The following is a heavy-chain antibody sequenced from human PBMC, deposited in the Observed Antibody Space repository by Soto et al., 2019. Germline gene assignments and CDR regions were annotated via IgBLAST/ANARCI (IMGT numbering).Heavy chain of an antibody. CDR2: IYYSGST. D-gene: IGHD3-3*01. V-gene: IGHV4-59*12. Sequence: PSETLSLTCTVSGGSISSYYWSWIRQPPGKGLEGIGYIYYSGSTNYNPSLKSRVTISVDTSKNQFSLSLSSVTAADTAVYYCARNYDFWSGEDYYYYGMDVWGQGTTVTVSS. CDR3: ARNYDFWSGEDYYYYGMDV. CDR1: GGSISSYY. J-gene: IGHJ6*02.